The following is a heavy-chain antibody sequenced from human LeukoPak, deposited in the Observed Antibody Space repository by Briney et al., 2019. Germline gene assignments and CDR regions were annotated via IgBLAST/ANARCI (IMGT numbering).Heavy chain of an antibody. J-gene: IGHJ4*02. D-gene: IGHD4-17*01. Sequence: GGSLRLSCAASGFTFSSYSMNWVRQAPGKGPEWVSSISSSSSYIYYADSVKGRFTISRDNAKNSLFLQMNSLRAEDTAVYYCARVLKSHVYGDYLFDYWGQGTLVTVSS. CDR3: ARVLKSHVYGDYLFDY. CDR2: ISSSSSYI. CDR1: GFTFSSYS. V-gene: IGHV3-21*04.